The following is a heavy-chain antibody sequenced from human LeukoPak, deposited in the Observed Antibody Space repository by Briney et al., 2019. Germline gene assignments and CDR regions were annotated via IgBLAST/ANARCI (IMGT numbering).Heavy chain of an antibody. J-gene: IGHJ4*02. D-gene: IGHD1-14*01. CDR3: ASGEGTSFDY. V-gene: IGHV1-2*04. CDR2: INPNSGGT. Sequence: ASVKVSCKASGYTFTGYYMHWVRQAPGQGLEWMGWINPNSGGTNYAQKFQGWVTMTRDTSISTAYMELSSLRSEDTAMYYCASGEGTSFDYWGQGTLVTVSS. CDR1: GYTFTGYY.